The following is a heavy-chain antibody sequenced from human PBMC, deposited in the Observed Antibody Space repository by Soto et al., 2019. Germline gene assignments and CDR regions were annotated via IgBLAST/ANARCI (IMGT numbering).Heavy chain of an antibody. CDR3: ARGRGDTAMAWYY. CDR1: GGSISSYY. J-gene: IGHJ4*02. CDR2: IYYSGST. V-gene: IGHV4-59*01. D-gene: IGHD5-18*01. Sequence: QVQLQESGPGLVKPSETLSLTCTVSGGSISSYYWSWIRQSPGKGLEWIGYIYYSGSTKYNPSLASLVTISVDPSKNQFSLKLSSVTAADTAVYYCARGRGDTAMAWYYWGQGTLVTVSS.